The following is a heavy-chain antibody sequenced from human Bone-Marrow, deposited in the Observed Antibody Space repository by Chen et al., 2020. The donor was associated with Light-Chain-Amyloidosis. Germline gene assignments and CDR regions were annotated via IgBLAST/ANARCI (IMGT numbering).Heavy chain of an antibody. Sequence: QVQLQESCPGLVKPSETLSLTCTVSGGSVNSGDDYWTWIRPPPGKGLEWIGYIYYSGIANYNASLKGRVTISLDTSKNQFSLRLNSVTAADTAVYYCVGQGYYSYSMDVWGQGTTVIVSS. CDR3: VGQGYYSYSMDV. V-gene: IGHV4-61*08. CDR1: GGSVNSGDDY. J-gene: IGHJ6*02. CDR2: IYYSGIA.